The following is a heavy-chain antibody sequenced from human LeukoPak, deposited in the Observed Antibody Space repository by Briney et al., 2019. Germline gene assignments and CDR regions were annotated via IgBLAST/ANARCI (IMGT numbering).Heavy chain of an antibody. CDR2: NSWHSGSI. J-gene: IGHJ4*02. Sequence: PGGSLRLSCAASGFTFDDYAMHWVRHAPGKGLEWVSGNSWHSGSIGYADSVKGRFTISRDNAKNSLYLQMNSLRAEDTALYYCAKDTHGYGSGSYYKAFDYWGQGTLVTVSS. V-gene: IGHV3-9*01. D-gene: IGHD3-10*01. CDR3: AKDTHGYGSGSYYKAFDY. CDR1: GFTFDDYA.